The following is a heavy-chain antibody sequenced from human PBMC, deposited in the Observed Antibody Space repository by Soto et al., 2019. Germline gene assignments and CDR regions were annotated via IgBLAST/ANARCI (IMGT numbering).Heavy chain of an antibody. V-gene: IGHV3-11*01. CDR2: ISSSGDII. CDR3: ARDLGYYDSSGYFDY. D-gene: IGHD3-22*01. J-gene: IGHJ4*02. CDR1: GFTFSDHY. Sequence: GGSLRLSCAASGFTFSDHYMSWIRQAPGKGLEWVSYISSSGDIIYYADSVKGRFTISRDNAKNSLYLQMNSLRAEDTAVYYCARDLGYYDSSGYFDYRGQATLVTVSS.